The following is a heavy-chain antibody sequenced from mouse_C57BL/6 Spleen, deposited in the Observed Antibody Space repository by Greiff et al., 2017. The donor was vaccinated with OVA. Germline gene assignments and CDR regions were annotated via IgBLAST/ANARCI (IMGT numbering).Heavy chain of an antibody. D-gene: IGHD1-1*01. CDR1: GFTFSSYT. CDR2: ISGGGGNT. CDR3: ARITTVVAKIMDY. V-gene: IGHV5-9*01. Sequence: EVMLVESGGGLVKPGGSLKLSCAASGFTFSSYTMSWVRQTPEKRLEWVATISGGGGNTYYPESVKGRFTISRDNAKNTLYLQMSSLRSEDTALYYCARITTVVAKIMDYWGQGTSVTVSS. J-gene: IGHJ4*01.